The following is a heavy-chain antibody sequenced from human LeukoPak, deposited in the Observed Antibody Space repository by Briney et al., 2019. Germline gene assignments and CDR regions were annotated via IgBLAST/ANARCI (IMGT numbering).Heavy chain of an antibody. J-gene: IGHJ3*02. D-gene: IGHD2-15*01. CDR1: GFIFTDYG. Sequence: GGSLRLSCAASGFIFTDYGMHWVRQAPGKGLEWVSVIYSGGSTYYADSVKGRFTISRDNSKNTLYLQMNSLRAEDTAVYYCARDGGYCSGGSCYGGAFDIWGQGTMVTVSS. V-gene: IGHV3-53*01. CDR2: IYSGGST. CDR3: ARDGGYCSGGSCYGGAFDI.